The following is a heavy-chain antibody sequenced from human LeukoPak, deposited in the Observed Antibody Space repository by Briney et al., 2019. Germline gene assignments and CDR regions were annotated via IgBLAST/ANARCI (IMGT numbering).Heavy chain of an antibody. D-gene: IGHD1-1*01. CDR2: ISTSGRT. J-gene: IGHJ3*01. V-gene: IGHV4-4*07. CDR1: GGSITTYY. CDR3: AVGRPRNATRLDDGYDF. Sequence: PSETLSLTCTVSGGSITTYYWSWIRQPAGKGLEWIGRISTSGRTNHNPSLKSRLTMSADTSKNQFSLILNSVTAADTAVYYCAVGRPRNATRLDDGYDFWGQGTMVTVSS.